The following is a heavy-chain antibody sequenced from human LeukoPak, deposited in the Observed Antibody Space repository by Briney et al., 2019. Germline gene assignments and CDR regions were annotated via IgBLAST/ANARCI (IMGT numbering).Heavy chain of an antibody. V-gene: IGHV3-21*01. J-gene: IGHJ4*02. CDR3: ARDLGGDYFDY. D-gene: IGHD1-26*01. CDR1: GFTFSSYS. CDR2: ISSSSSYV. Sequence: GGSLRLSCAASGFTFSSYSMNWVRQAPGKGLEWVSSISSSSSYVYYADSVKGRFAISRDNAKNSLYLQMNSLRAEDTAVYYCARDLGGDYFDYWGQGTLVTVSS.